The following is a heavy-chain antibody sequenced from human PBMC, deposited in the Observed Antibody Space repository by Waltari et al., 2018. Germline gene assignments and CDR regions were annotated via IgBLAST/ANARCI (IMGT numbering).Heavy chain of an antibody. V-gene: IGHV4-38-2*01. CDR3: ARHNYGGYDAFDI. D-gene: IGHD3-16*01. CDR1: GYSISSGYY. J-gene: IGHJ3*02. CDR2: IYHSGST. Sequence: QVQLQESGPGLVKPSETLSLTCAVSGYSISSGYYWGWIRQPPGKGLEWIGSIYHSGSTYYNPSLKCRVTISVDTSKNQFSLKLSSVTAADTAVYYCARHNYGGYDAFDIWGQGTMVTVSS.